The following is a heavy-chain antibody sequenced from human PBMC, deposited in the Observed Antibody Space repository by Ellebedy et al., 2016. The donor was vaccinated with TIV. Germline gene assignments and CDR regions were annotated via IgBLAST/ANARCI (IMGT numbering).Heavy chain of an antibody. D-gene: IGHD3-3*01. CDR1: GFTLRGNA. J-gene: IGHJ5*02. CDR2: FGGDLRT. Sequence: GESLKISCAAFGFTLRGNAMSWVRQASGKGLEWVSGFGGDLRTHYADPVKGRFTISRDDSQDTLFLEMNRLRVEDTAVYYCAKDLHHWSANDRWGQGTLVSVSS. V-gene: IGHV3-23*01. CDR3: AKDLHHWSANDR.